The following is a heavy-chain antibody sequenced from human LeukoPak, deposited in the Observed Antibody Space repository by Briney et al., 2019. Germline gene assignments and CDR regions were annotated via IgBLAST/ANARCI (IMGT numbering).Heavy chain of an antibody. CDR1: GFIFVAS. Sequence: GGSLRLSCAASGFIFVASKWGGIRGSRGKGREGFSYISISGTTTNYADSVKGRFTISRDDARSSLYLQMNSLRAEDTAVYYCAKDILAAGLFFDYWGQGTLVTVSS. CDR3: AKDILAAGLFFDY. V-gene: IGHV3-11*01. J-gene: IGHJ4*02. CDR2: ISISGTTT. D-gene: IGHD6-13*01.